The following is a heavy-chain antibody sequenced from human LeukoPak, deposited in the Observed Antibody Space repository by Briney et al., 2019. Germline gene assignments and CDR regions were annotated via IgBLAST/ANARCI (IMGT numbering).Heavy chain of an antibody. CDR1: GFTFSSSS. Sequence: GGSLRLSCAASGFTFSSSSMSWVRQAPGKGLEWVSSISSSSGYIYYADSVKGRFTISRDSARNSLYLQMNSLRAEDTAVYYCARDHSSGWYSAFDIWGQGTMVTVSS. V-gene: IGHV3-21*01. CDR3: ARDHSSGWYSAFDI. CDR2: ISSSSGYI. D-gene: IGHD6-19*01. J-gene: IGHJ3*02.